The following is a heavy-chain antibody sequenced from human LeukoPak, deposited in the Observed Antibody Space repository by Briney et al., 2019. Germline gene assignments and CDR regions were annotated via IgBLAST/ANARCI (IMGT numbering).Heavy chain of an antibody. Sequence: SETLSLTCTVSGGSISSYYWSWIRQPPGKGLEWIGYIYYSGSTNYNPSLKSRVTISVDTSKNQFSLMLSSVTAADTAVYYCARDRRYDFWSGYDAFDIWGQGTMVTVSS. D-gene: IGHD3-3*01. V-gene: IGHV4-59*01. CDR3: ARDRRYDFWSGYDAFDI. J-gene: IGHJ3*02. CDR2: IYYSGST. CDR1: GGSISSYY.